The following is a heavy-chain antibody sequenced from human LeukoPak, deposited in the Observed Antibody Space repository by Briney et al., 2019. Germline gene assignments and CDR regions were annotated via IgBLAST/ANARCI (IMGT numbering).Heavy chain of an antibody. CDR2: IFYSGST. CDR1: GGSISSFY. V-gene: IGHV4-59*12. Sequence: PSETLSLTCTVSGGSISSFYWSWIRQPPGRGLEWIGHIFYSGSTFYNPSLKSRLTMSVDRSKNQFSLNLSSVTAADTAVYYCAREVSGSPNNWFDPWGQGTLVTVSS. J-gene: IGHJ5*02. D-gene: IGHD3-10*01. CDR3: AREVSGSPNNWFDP.